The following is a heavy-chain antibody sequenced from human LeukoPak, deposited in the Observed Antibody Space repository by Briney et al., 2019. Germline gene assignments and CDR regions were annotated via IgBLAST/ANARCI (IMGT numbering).Heavy chain of an antibody. J-gene: IGHJ4*02. CDR2: IHRGGNT. CDR3: ERDFESGASVFDN. Sequence: PGGSLRLFCAASGFTVSSSYMIWVRQAPGKGLEWVSIIHRGGNTYYADYVKGRFTISRDTSKHKLYLQMSGLRAEDTDVYYCERDFESGASVFDNWGQGTLVTVSS. CDR1: GFTVSSSY. V-gene: IGHV3-66*01. D-gene: IGHD1-26*01.